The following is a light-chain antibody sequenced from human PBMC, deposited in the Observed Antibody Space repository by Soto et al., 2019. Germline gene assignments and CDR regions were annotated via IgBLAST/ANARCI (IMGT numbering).Light chain of an antibody. CDR2: DAS. CDR3: QQRSYGYT. CDR1: QHISTF. Sequence: IVLTQSPVTLSLSPGERATLSCRASQHISTFLAWYQHKVGQAPRLLISDASKRATGTPARFSGSGSGTDFTLTISSLEPEDFVVYYCQQRSYGYTFGQGTKLEI. V-gene: IGKV3-11*01. J-gene: IGKJ2*01.